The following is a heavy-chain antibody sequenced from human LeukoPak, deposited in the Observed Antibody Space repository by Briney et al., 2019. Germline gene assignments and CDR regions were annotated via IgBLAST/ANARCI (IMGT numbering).Heavy chain of an antibody. CDR1: GYTFTGYG. D-gene: IGHD3-16*01. Sequence: ASVKVSCKASGYTFTGYGVSWVRQAPGQGLQWMGWTSGYNSNTNSAQNLRGRVTLTTDTSSNTAYMELKSLTSDDTAIYYCARGGILRSFDIWGQGTMVTVSS. CDR2: TSGYNSNT. J-gene: IGHJ3*02. CDR3: ARGGILRSFDI. V-gene: IGHV1-18*01.